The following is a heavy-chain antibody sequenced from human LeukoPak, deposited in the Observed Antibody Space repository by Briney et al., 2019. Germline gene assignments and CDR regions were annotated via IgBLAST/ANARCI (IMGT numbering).Heavy chain of an antibody. D-gene: IGHD3-22*01. J-gene: IGHJ4*02. CDR3: ARDFPHYYDYYFDY. CDR1: GFTFSSYW. V-gene: IGHV3-7*01. Sequence: PGGSLRLSRAASGFTFSSYWMSWVRQAPGKGLEWVANIKQDGSEKYYVDSVKGRFTISRDNAKNSLYLQMNSLRAEDTAVYYCARDFPHYYDYYFDYWGQGTLVTVSS. CDR2: IKQDGSEK.